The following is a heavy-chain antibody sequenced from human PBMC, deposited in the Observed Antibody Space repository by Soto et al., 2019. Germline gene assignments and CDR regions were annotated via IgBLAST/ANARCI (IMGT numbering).Heavy chain of an antibody. CDR1: GYIFTPYW. CDR2: IYPTDSDT. CDR3: ARSGSSAYGRDG. J-gene: IGHJ6*02. Sequence: GESLKISCSGSGYIFTPYWIGWVRQMPGKGLEWMGIIYPTDSDTSYSPSFQGQVTISADKSISTAYLQLSSLRASDTAVYYCARSGSSAYGRDGWGQGSTVTVSS. V-gene: IGHV5-51*01. D-gene: IGHD5-12*01.